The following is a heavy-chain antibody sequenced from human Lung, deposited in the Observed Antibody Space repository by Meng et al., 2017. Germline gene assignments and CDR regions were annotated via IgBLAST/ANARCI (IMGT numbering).Heavy chain of an antibody. D-gene: IGHD6-13*01. Sequence: VQGVEGEAQVKPSGAPFNACSEAGGYTFPGYCWGWVRRAPGQGLEWMGRINSKGGDKHYPQRMQGRVTMAGATSISTAYMVLSGLRSDDTAMYYCARDADISAAGKLFVDYWGQGTLVTVSS. CDR1: GYTFPGYC. V-gene: IGHV1-2*02. CDR3: ARDADISAAGKLFVDY. J-gene: IGHJ4*02. CDR2: INSKGGDK.